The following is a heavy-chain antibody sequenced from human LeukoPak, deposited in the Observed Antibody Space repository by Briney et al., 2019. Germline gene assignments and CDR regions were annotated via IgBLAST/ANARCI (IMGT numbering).Heavy chain of an antibody. D-gene: IGHD5-18*01. CDR1: GGSIGSSSYY. CDR3: ARRLYSYGPTPFDY. J-gene: IGHJ4*02. Sequence: SETLSLTCTVSGGSIGSSSYYWGWIRQPPGKGLEWIGSIYYSGSTYYNPSLKSRVTISVDTSKNQFSLKLSSVTAADTAVYYCARRLYSYGPTPFDYWGQGTLVTVSS. CDR2: IYYSGST. V-gene: IGHV4-39*01.